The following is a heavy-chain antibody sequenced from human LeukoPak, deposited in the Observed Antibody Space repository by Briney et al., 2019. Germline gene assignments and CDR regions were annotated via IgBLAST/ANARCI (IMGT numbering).Heavy chain of an antibody. Sequence: HPGESLRLSCTASGSTFSTYPMTWVRQAPGQGLEWVSAFSGNSVTIYYADSVKGRFTISRDNSKNTLSLQMYSLRAEDTAVYYCAKILSGTYSFDLWGQGTLVTVSS. CDR3: AKILSGTYSFDL. D-gene: IGHD1-26*01. J-gene: IGHJ4*02. CDR1: GSTFSTYP. V-gene: IGHV3-23*01. CDR2: FSGNSVTI.